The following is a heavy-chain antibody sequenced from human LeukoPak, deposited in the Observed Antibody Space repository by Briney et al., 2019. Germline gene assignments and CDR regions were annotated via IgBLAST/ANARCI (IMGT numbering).Heavy chain of an antibody. CDR1: GFTFADHA. D-gene: IGHD2-2*01. CDR3: AKDRYCFSTSCYAPFDH. J-gene: IGHJ4*02. Sequence: GGSLRLSCAASGFTFADHAMHWVRQAPGKGLEWVSIISGGGGSTYYADSVEGRLTISRDNSKDSLYLQMNSLRTEDTAFYYCAKDRYCFSTSCYAPFDHWGQGTLVTVSS. V-gene: IGHV3-43*02. CDR2: ISGGGGST.